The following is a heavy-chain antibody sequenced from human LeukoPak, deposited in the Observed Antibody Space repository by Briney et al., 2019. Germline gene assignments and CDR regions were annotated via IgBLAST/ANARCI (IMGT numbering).Heavy chain of an antibody. J-gene: IGHJ4*02. V-gene: IGHV1-2*02. CDR3: ARGPGYYDSSGYSAYFDY. D-gene: IGHD3-22*01. CDR2: INPNSGGT. CDR1: GYTFTGYY. Sequence: ASVKVSCKASGYTFTGYYMHWVRQAPGQGLEWMGWINPNSGGTNYAQKFQGRVTMTRDTSISTAYMELSRLRSDDTAVYYCARGPGYYDSSGYSAYFDYWGQGTLVTVSS.